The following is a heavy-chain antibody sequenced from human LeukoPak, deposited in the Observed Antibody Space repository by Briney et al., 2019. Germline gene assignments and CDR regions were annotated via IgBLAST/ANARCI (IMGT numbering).Heavy chain of an antibody. CDR1: GFTFSSYA. CDR3: ASTYMTTVTTGDY. D-gene: IGHD4-17*01. CDR2: ISGSGGST. V-gene: IGHV3-23*01. J-gene: IGHJ4*02. Sequence: GGSQSLSCAASGFTFSSYAMSWVRHAPGKGLEWVSAISGSGGSTYYADSVKGRFTISRDNSKNTLYLQMNSLRAEDTAVYYSASTYMTTVTTGDYWGQGTLVTVSS.